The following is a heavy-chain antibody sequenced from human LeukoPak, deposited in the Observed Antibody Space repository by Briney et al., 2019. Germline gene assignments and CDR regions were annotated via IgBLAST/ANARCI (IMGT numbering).Heavy chain of an antibody. CDR2: ISTSGTT. V-gene: IGHV4-4*07. J-gene: IGHJ4*02. CDR1: GGSIGNYY. Sequence: TSETLSLTCTVPGGSIGNYYWNWIRQPAGKGLEWIGRISTSGTTNYHPSLKSRVTLSLDTSKNQFSLNLRSVTAADTAVYYCARDLYGSGTRFDYWGQGALVTVSS. D-gene: IGHD3-10*01. CDR3: ARDLYGSGTRFDY.